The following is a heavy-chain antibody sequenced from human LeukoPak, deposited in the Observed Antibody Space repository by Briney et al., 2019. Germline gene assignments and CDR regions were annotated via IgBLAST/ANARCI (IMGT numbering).Heavy chain of an antibody. Sequence: GGSLRLSCAASGFTFSSYGMNWVGQAPGKGLEWVAVISYDGSNKYYADSVKGRFTISRDNSKNTLYLQMNSLRAEDTAVYYCANEAVAGTFDYWGQGTLVTVSS. CDR2: ISYDGSNK. J-gene: IGHJ4*02. V-gene: IGHV3-30*18. D-gene: IGHD6-19*01. CDR1: GFTFSSYG. CDR3: ANEAVAGTFDY.